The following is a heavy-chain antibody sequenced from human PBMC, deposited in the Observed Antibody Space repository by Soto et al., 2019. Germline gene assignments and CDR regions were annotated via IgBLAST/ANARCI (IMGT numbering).Heavy chain of an antibody. CDR1: GFTFSLYP. CDR3: ARRV. J-gene: IGHJ4*02. V-gene: IGHV3-23*01. CDR2: ISAGGDST. Sequence: EVKVLESGGGLVQPGGSLRLSCATSGFTFSLYPMNWVRQAPGKGLEWVSGISAGGDSTYYADSVKGRLTIFRDNSKNSVYLQMNSLRVEDTAVYYCARRVWGQGTLVTVSS.